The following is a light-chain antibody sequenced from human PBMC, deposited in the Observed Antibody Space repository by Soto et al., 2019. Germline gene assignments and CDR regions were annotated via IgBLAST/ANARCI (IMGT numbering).Light chain of an antibody. Sequence: VVTQSPASLSVSPGDRVTISCRAGPISSNLAWHQQRPGQAPMLLIYGASVRATGVPARFSGSGSGTEFTLTINSLQSEDYAVYFCQQYNNWPYTFGQGTKVDIK. CDR3: QQYNNWPYT. CDR1: PISSN. CDR2: GAS. V-gene: IGKV3-15*01. J-gene: IGKJ2*01.